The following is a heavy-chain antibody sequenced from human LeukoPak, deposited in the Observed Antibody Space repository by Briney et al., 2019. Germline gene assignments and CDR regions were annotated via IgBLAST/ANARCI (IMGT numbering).Heavy chain of an antibody. V-gene: IGHV3-30*18. CDR2: ISYDGSNK. J-gene: IGHJ4*02. CDR1: GFTFSSYG. CDR3: AKIDYGGYGSYY. Sequence: PGGSLRLSCAASGFTFSSYGMHWVRQAPGKGLEWVAVISYDGSNKYYADSVKGRFTISRDNSKNTLYLQMNSLRAEDTAVYYCAKIDYGGYGSYYWGQGTLVTVSS. D-gene: IGHD4-17*01.